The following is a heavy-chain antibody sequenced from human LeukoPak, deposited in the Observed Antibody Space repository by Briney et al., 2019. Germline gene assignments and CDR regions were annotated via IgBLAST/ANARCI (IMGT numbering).Heavy chain of an antibody. J-gene: IGHJ4*02. Sequence: PGGSLRLSCVASGFTFSNYAMSWVRQAPGKGLEWVSYVSSSGSTIYYADSVKGRFTISRDNAKNSLYLQMNSLRAEDTAVYYCAREMATSLDYWGQGTLVTVSS. CDR2: VSSSGSTI. CDR1: GFTFSNYA. CDR3: AREMATSLDY. D-gene: IGHD5-24*01. V-gene: IGHV3-48*03.